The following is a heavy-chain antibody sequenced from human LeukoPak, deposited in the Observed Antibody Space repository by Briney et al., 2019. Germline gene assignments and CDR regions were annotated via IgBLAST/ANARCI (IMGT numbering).Heavy chain of an antibody. CDR1: GFTFGDYA. CDR2: IRSKAYGGTT. Sequence: GGSLRLSCTASGFTFGDYAMSWFRQAPGKGLEWVGFIRSKAYGGTTEYAASVKGRFTISRDDSKSIAYLQMNSLKTEDTAVYSCAKDWEDGRAERRAWAQGTRVTVPS. J-gene: IGHJ5*02. V-gene: IGHV3-49*03. CDR3: AKDWEDGRAERRA. D-gene: IGHD1-26*01.